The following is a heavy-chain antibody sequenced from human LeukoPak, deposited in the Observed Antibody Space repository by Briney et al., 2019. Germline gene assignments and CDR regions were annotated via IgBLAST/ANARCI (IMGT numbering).Heavy chain of an antibody. CDR2: IYPGDSDT. Sequence: GESLKISGKGSGNSFTSYWISWVRQMPGKGLEWMGIIYPGDSDTRYSPSFQGQVTISADKSISTAYLQWSSLKASDTAMYYCARTVAAARPDSWFDPWGQGTLVTVSS. CDR3: ARTVAAARPDSWFDP. D-gene: IGHD6-6*01. J-gene: IGHJ5*02. CDR1: GNSFTSYW. V-gene: IGHV5-51*01.